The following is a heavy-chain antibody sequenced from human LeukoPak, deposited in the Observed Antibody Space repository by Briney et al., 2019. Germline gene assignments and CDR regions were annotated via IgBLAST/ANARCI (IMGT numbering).Heavy chain of an antibody. Sequence: GGSLRLSCAASGFIFSSYSMDWVRQAPGKGLEWVSYINSGSSTIYYADSVKGRFTISRDNAKNSLYLQMNSLRAEDTAVYYCARTSDDYGDYEYYYYYYGMDVWGQGTTVTVSS. V-gene: IGHV3-48*01. D-gene: IGHD4-17*01. CDR1: GFIFSSYS. J-gene: IGHJ6*02. CDR3: ARTSDDYGDYEYYYYYYGMDV. CDR2: INSGSSTI.